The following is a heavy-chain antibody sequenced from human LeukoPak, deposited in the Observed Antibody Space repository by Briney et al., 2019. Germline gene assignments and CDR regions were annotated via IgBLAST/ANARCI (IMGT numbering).Heavy chain of an antibody. Sequence: PSETLSLTCAVYGGSFSGYYWSWIRQPPGKGLEWIGEINHSGSTNYNPSLKSRVTISVDTSKNQFSLKLSSVTAADTAVYYCARGGDYYESSGHTFWGQGTLVTVSS. CDR3: ARGGDYYESSGHTF. V-gene: IGHV4-34*01. D-gene: IGHD3-22*01. J-gene: IGHJ4*02. CDR2: INHSGST. CDR1: GGSFSGYY.